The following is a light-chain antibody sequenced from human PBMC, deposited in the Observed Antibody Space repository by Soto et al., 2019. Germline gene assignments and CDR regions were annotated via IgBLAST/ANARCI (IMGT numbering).Light chain of an antibody. J-gene: IGLJ1*01. V-gene: IGLV2-14*01. CDR3: SSYTSSSSYV. CDR2: DVS. CDR1: SSDVGGYNY. Sequence: SALTQPASVSGSPGQSITISCTGTSSDVGGYNYVSWYQQHPGEAPKLMIYDVSNRPSGVSNRFSGSKSGNTASLTISGLQAEDEADYYCSSYTSSSSYVFGTGTKSPS.